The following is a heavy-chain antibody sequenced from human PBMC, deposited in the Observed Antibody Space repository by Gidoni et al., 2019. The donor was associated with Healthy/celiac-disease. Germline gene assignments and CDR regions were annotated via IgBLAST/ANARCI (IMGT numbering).Heavy chain of an antibody. J-gene: IGHJ1*01. Sequence: QVQLVESGGGVVTPGRSLRLSCAASGFTFLRYAMHWVRQAPGKGLEWVAVISYDGSNKYYADSVKGRFTISRDNSKNTLYLQMNSLRAEDTAVYYCARDSEQYSSGWYGYFQHWGQGTLVTVSS. V-gene: IGHV3-30-3*01. CDR3: ARDSEQYSSGWYGYFQH. CDR2: ISYDGSNK. CDR1: GFTFLRYA. D-gene: IGHD6-19*01.